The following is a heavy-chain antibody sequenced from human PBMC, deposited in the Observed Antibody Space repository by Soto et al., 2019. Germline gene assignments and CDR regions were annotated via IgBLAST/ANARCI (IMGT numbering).Heavy chain of an antibody. D-gene: IGHD1-26*01. CDR2: INANNGDT. Sequence: QVQLVQSGPELKKPGASVKVSCKASGYTFTSYGISWVRQAPGQGLEWMGRINANNGDTDYRQKFQGRITMTADASTDTVYMDLRNLTTDDTDVYYCSLFAAYGSHWGQGTQITVSS. J-gene: IGHJ4*02. V-gene: IGHV1-18*04. CDR3: SLFAAYGSH. CDR1: GYTFTSYG.